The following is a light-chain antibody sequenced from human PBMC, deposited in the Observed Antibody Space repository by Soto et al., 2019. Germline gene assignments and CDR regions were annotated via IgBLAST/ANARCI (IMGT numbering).Light chain of an antibody. J-gene: IGKJ5*01. Sequence: EIVLTQSPGILSLSPGERATLSCRASQSVSSNYLAWYQQKPGQAPRLLIYGASSRATGIPDRFSGSGSGTDFTLTITRLEPEDFALYYCQQYGGSPITFGLGTRLEIK. CDR2: GAS. CDR1: QSVSSNY. V-gene: IGKV3-20*01. CDR3: QQYGGSPIT.